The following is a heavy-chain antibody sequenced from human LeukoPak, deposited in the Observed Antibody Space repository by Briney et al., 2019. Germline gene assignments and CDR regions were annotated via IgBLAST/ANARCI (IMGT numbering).Heavy chain of an antibody. J-gene: IGHJ6*02. D-gene: IGHD3-10*01. CDR3: ASYTRVRRVIMRDSYYYYGMDV. CDR2: ISGSGGST. Sequence: PGGSLRLSCAASGFTFSSYAMSWVRQAPGKGLEWVSAISGSGGSTYYADSVKGRFTISRDNAKNSLYLQMNSLRAEDTAVYYCASYTRVRRVIMRDSYYYYGMDVWGQGTTVTVSS. V-gene: IGHV3-23*01. CDR1: GFTFSSYA.